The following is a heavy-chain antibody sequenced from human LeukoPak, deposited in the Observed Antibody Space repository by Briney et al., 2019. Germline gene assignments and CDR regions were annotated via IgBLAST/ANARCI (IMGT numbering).Heavy chain of an antibody. CDR3: ARENYGDYEENWFDP. CDR1: GGSISSYY. V-gene: IGHV4-59*01. J-gene: IGHJ5*02. Sequence: SETLSLTCTVSGGSISSYYWSWIRQLPGKGLEWIGYIYYSGSTNYNPSLKSRVTISVDTSKNQFSLKLSSVTAADTAVYYCARENYGDYEENWFDPWGQGTLVTVSS. CDR2: IYYSGST. D-gene: IGHD4-17*01.